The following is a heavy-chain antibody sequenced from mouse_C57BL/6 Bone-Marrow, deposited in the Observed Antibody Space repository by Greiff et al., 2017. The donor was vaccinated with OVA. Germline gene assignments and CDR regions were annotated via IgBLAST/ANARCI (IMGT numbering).Heavy chain of an antibody. Sequence: QVQLQQPGAELVKPGASVKLSCKASGYTFTSYWMQWVKQRPGQGLEWIGEIDPSDSYTNYNQKFKGKATLTVDTSSSTAYMQLSSLTSEDSAVYYWARRLDYDDLFDVWGTGTTVTVSS. V-gene: IGHV1-50*01. CDR1: GYTFTSYW. J-gene: IGHJ1*03. CDR3: ARRLDYDDLFDV. D-gene: IGHD2-4*01. CDR2: IDPSDSYT.